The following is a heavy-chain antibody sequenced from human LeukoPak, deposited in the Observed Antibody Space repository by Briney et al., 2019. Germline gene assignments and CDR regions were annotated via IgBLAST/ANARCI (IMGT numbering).Heavy chain of an antibody. V-gene: IGHV1-2*02. CDR1: GYSFTGYY. Sequence: ASVKVSCKASGYSFTGYYIHWVRQAPGQGLECMGWINPHSGATSYAQKFQGRVTMTRDTSISTAYMELSRLRSDDTAIYYCASGADVKSIDHHDVSGYSYYFDYWGQGTLVTVSS. D-gene: IGHD3-22*01. CDR3: ASGADVKSIDHHDVSGYSYYFDY. J-gene: IGHJ4*02. CDR2: INPHSGAT.